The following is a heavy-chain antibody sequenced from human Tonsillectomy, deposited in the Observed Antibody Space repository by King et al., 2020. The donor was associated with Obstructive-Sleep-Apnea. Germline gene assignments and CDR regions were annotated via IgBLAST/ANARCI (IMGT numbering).Heavy chain of an antibody. CDR1: GFTFDDYA. J-gene: IGHJ4*02. V-gene: IGHV3-9*01. CDR3: AKDKSAYYYDSSGYSYFDY. Sequence: VQLVESWGGLVQPGRSLRLSCAASGFTFDDYAMHWVRHAPGKGLEWVSGVSWNTGSMGYVDSVKGRFTISRDNAKNSLYLQMNSLRAEDTALYYCAKDKSAYYYDSSGYSYFDYWGQGTLVTVSS. CDR2: VSWNTGSM. D-gene: IGHD3-22*01.